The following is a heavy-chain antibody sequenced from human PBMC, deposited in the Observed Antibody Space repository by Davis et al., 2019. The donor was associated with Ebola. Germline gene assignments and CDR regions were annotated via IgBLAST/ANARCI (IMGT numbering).Heavy chain of an antibody. J-gene: IGHJ4*02. CDR3: ARRDYYDSSGYYAFDY. CDR2: ISGSGGST. D-gene: IGHD3-22*01. CDR1: GFTFSSYA. Sequence: PGGSLRLSCAASGFTFSSYAMSWVRQAPGKGLEWVSAISGSGGSTYYADPVKGRFTISRDNSKNTLYLQMNSLTAEDTAVYYCARRDYYDSSGYYAFDYWGQGTLVTVSS. V-gene: IGHV3-23*01.